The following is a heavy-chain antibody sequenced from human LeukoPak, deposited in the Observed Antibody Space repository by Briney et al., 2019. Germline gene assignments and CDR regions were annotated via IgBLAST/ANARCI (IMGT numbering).Heavy chain of an antibody. Sequence: GGSLRLSCAASGFTFSNYVMSWVRQAPGKGLEWVSAVTGSGGSTYYADYVKGRFTISRDNSKNTLYLKMHSLRAEDTAVYYCAVFVTTLDYWGQGTLVTVSS. D-gene: IGHD4-17*01. CDR1: GFTFSNYV. CDR3: AVFVTTLDY. CDR2: VTGSGGST. J-gene: IGHJ4*02. V-gene: IGHV3-23*01.